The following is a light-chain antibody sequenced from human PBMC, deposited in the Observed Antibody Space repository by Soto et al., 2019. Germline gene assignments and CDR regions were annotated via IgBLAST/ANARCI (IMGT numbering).Light chain of an antibody. CDR2: GDR. CDR3: QLWDSNSDHVV. Sequence: SYELTQPPSVSVAPGQTARITCGGSNIGRKSVHWYQQKPGQAPVVVVYGDRDRPSGIPERFSGSNSGNTATLTISRVEAGDEADYYCQLWDSNSDHVVFGGGTQLTVL. CDR1: NIGRKS. J-gene: IGLJ2*01. V-gene: IGLV3-21*02.